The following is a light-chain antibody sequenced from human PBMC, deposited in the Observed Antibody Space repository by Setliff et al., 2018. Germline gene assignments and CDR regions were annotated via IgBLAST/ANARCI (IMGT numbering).Light chain of an antibody. J-gene: IGKJ1*01. CDR2: KAS. CDR3: QQYNNYWT. Sequence: DIQMTQSPSTLSASVDRVTITCRASQSISRWLAWYQQKPGKAPKLLISKASSLESGVPSRFSGSGSGTEFTLTISSLQPDDFATYHCQQYNNYWTFGQGTKWIS. V-gene: IGKV1-5*03. CDR1: QSISRW.